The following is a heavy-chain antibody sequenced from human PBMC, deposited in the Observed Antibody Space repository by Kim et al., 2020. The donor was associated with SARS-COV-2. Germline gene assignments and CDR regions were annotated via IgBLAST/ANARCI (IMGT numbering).Heavy chain of an antibody. J-gene: IGHJ3*02. CDR1: GFTLSSYW. V-gene: IGHV3-7*03. CDR2: IKQDGIEK. D-gene: IGHD2-2*01. Sequence: GGSLRLSCGAAGFTLSSYWMNWVRQAPEKGLEWVANIKQDGIEKYYVDSVKGRFTISRDNAKNSLYLQMNSRRAEDTAVYYCARDLVVVPAGNSFDMWGQGTMVTVSS. CDR3: ARDLVVVPAGNSFDM.